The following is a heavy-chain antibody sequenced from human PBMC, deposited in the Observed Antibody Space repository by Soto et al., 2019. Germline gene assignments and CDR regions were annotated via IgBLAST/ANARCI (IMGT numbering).Heavy chain of an antibody. CDR2: IIPIFGTA. Sequence: QVQLVQSGAEVKKPGSSVKVSCKASGGTFSSYAISWVRQAPGQGLEWMGGIIPIFGTANYAQKFQGRVTITADESTSTAYMELSSLRSEDTAVYYCAREVSRGSGSYRPGWFDPWGQATLVTVSS. CDR1: GGTFSSYA. V-gene: IGHV1-69*12. CDR3: AREVSRGSGSYRPGWFDP. D-gene: IGHD6-19*01. J-gene: IGHJ5*02.